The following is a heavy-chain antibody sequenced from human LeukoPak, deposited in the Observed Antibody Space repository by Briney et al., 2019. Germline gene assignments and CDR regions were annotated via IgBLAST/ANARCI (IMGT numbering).Heavy chain of an antibody. J-gene: IGHJ4*01. CDR3: ARDVLGDYIFDY. V-gene: IGHV3-21*01. CDR2: ISVSSSYI. CDR1: AFTLTSTN. D-gene: IGHD4-17*01. Sequence: LSPAPSAFTLTSTNFDCVHQAPGTGLEWVSSISVSSSYIYYADPLQAPFPMPRDNAHTSLYLQLNRLRAEDTAVYYCARDVLGDYIFDYWGHGTLVTASS.